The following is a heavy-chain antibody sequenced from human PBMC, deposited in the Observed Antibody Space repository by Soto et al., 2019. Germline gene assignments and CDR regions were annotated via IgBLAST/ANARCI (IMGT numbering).Heavy chain of an antibody. CDR3: ARRGWSQIDY. Sequence: QVQLQESGPGLVKPSETLSLTCSVSGGSIGSYYWSWIRQPPGKGLEWIGYIYYSGSTNYNPSLKSRVTISVDTAKNPPSLTLSSVTAADTAVYYCARRGWSQIDYWGQGTLVTVSS. J-gene: IGHJ4*02. CDR2: IYYSGST. D-gene: IGHD3-3*01. V-gene: IGHV4-59*08. CDR1: GGSIGSYY.